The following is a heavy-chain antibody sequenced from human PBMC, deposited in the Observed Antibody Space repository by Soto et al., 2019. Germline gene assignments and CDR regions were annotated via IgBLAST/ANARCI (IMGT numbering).Heavy chain of an antibody. CDR3: ARVSSSRYHFDY. V-gene: IGHV1-18*01. D-gene: IGHD6-6*01. CDR1: GYTFISSG. J-gene: IGHJ4*02. Sequence: ASVKVSCKTSGYTFISSGISWVRQAPGQGLEWMGWISGYKGNTNYAPKLQGRVTMTTDTSTSTVYMDLRSLRSDDTAVYYCARVSSSRYHFDYWGQGTLVTVSS. CDR2: ISGYKGNT.